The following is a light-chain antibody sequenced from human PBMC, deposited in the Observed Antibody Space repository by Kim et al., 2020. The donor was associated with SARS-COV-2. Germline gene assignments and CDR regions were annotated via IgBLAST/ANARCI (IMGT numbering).Light chain of an antibody. J-gene: IGKJ1*01. CDR2: ATS. CDR3: QQSYSTPRT. Sequence: ASVGDRVTITCRASQSISSNFNWYQRKTGKAPNHQIYATSSLQSGVPSRFSGSGSKTDFTLTISSLQPEDFATYYSQQSYSTPRTFGQGTKVDSK. V-gene: IGKV1-39*01. CDR1: QSISSN.